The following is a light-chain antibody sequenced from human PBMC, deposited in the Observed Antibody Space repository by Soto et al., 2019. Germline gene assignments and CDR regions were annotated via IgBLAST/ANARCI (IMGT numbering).Light chain of an antibody. V-gene: IGLV2-18*02. J-gene: IGLJ1*01. CDR1: SSDVDSYNR. CDR2: DVS. CDR3: CSYAGSHTWV. Sequence: QSALTQPRSVSGSPGQSVTISCTGISSDVDSYNRVSWYQQPPGTAPKLMIYDVSNRPSGVPDRFSGSKSGNTASLTISGLQAEDEADYYCCSYAGSHTWVFGTGTKVTVL.